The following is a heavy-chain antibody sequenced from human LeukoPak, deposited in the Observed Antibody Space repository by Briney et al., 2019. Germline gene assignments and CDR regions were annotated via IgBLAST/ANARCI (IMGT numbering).Heavy chain of an antibody. D-gene: IGHD2-15*01. CDR2: INHSGST. CDR1: GGSFSGYY. V-gene: IGHV4-34*01. CDR3: ARVGSRVGTRENDY. J-gene: IGHJ4*02. Sequence: SETLSLTCAVYGGSFSGYYWSWIRQPPGKGLEWIGEINHSGSTNYNPSLKSRVTISVDTSKNQFSLKLSSVTAADTAVYYCARVGSRVGTRENDYWGQGTLVTVSS.